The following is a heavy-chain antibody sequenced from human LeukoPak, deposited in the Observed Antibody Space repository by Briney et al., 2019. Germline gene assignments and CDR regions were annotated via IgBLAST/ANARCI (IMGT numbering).Heavy chain of an antibody. CDR2: IIPIFGIA. CDR1: GGTFSSYA. Sequence: SVTVSCKASGGTFSSYAISWVRQAPGQGVEWMGRIIPIFGIANYAQKFQGRVTITADKSTSTAYMELSSLLSEHTAVYYCARDKSDIVVVPAAIQDYYYYGMDVWGQGTTVTVSS. J-gene: IGHJ6*02. V-gene: IGHV1-69*04. CDR3: ARDKSDIVVVPAAIQDYYYYGMDV. D-gene: IGHD2-2*02.